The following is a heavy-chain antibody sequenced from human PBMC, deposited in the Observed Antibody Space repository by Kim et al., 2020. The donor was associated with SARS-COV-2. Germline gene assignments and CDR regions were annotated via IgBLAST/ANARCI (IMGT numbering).Heavy chain of an antibody. J-gene: IGHJ6*03. V-gene: IGHV4-34*01. Sequence: LRSRVTISVDTSKNQFSLKLTSVTAADTAVYYCARGFPRIATIEGRYVDVWDKGATVTVSS. D-gene: IGHD5-12*01. CDR3: ARGFPRIATIEGRYVDV.